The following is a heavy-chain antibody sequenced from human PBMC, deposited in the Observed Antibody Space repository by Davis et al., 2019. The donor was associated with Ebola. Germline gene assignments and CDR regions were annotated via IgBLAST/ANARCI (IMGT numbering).Heavy chain of an antibody. CDR3: AKDLEKSSSWYRFDY. Sequence: GGSLRLSCAASGFTFSSYAMTWVRQAPGKGLEWVSGISGSGGSTYYADSVKGRFTISRDNSKNTLYLQVNSLRVEDTAVYYCAKDLEKSSSWYRFDYWGQGTLVTVSS. CDR1: GFTFSSYA. V-gene: IGHV3-23*01. CDR2: ISGSGGST. J-gene: IGHJ4*02. D-gene: IGHD6-13*01.